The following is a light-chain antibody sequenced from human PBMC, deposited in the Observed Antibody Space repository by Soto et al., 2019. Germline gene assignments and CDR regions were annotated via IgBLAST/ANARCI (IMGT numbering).Light chain of an antibody. V-gene: IGLV2-23*01. CDR3: WSYAGSNTVL. CDR1: SSDVGSYNL. CDR2: EGN. J-gene: IGLJ2*01. Sequence: QSALTQPASVSGSPGQSITISCTGTSSDVGSYNLVSWFQQHPGKAPKLMIYEGNKRPSGVSNRFSGSKSGNTASLTISGLQAEDEADYYCWSYAGSNTVLFGGGTQLTVL.